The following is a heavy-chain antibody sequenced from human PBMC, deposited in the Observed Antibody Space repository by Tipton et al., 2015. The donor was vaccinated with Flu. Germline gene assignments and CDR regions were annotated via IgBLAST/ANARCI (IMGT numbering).Heavy chain of an antibody. Sequence: TLSLTCTVSGGSIGSSSYYWGWIRQPPGKGLEWIGSIYYSSGSTYYNPSLKSRVTISVDMSKNQFSLKLSSVTAADTAVYYCTTRNSYSGSYYKDYWGQGTLVTVSS. J-gene: IGHJ4*02. CDR3: TTRNSYSGSYYKDY. D-gene: IGHD1-26*01. CDR2: IYYSSGST. V-gene: IGHV4-39*01. CDR1: GGSIGSSSYY.